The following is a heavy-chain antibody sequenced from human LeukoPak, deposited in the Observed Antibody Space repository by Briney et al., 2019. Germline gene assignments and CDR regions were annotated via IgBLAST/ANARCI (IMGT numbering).Heavy chain of an antibody. V-gene: IGHV3-33*01. J-gene: IGHJ4*02. CDR2: IWYDGSNK. CDR1: GFTFSSYG. D-gene: IGHD4-17*01. Sequence: GRSLRLSCAASGFTFSSYGMHWVRQAPGKGLEWVAVIWYDGSNKYYADSVKGRFTISRDNSKNTLYLQMNSLRAEDTAVYYCARGITVTTNVYWGQGTLVTVSS. CDR3: ARGITVTTNVY.